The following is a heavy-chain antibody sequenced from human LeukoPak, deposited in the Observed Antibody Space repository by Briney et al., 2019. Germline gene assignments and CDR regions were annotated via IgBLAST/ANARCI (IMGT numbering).Heavy chain of an antibody. V-gene: IGHV4-30-4*01. J-gene: IGHJ3*02. CDR2: IYYSGST. CDR1: GGSISSGDYY. Sequence: PSETLSLTCTVSGGSISSGDYYWSWIRQPPGKGLEWMGYIYYSGSTYYNPSLKSRVTISVDTSKNQFSLKLSSVTAADTAVYYCARGGLSSTGSDDAFDIWGQGTMVTVSS. D-gene: IGHD2-15*01. CDR3: ARGGLSSTGSDDAFDI.